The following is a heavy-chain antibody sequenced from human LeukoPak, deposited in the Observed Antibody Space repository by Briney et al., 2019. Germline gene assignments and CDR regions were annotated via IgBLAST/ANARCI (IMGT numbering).Heavy chain of an antibody. D-gene: IGHD2-2*01. V-gene: IGHV3-23*01. CDR3: AMSQYQLPWAIAAAEYYFDY. Sequence: PGGSLRLSCAASGFTFSSYAISWVRQAPGKGLEWVSAISGSGGSTYYADSVKGRFNISRDNSENTLYLQMTSMRAEDTAVYYCAMSQYQLPWAIAAAEYYFDYWGQGTLVTVSS. CDR1: GFTFSSYA. CDR2: ISGSGGST. J-gene: IGHJ4*02.